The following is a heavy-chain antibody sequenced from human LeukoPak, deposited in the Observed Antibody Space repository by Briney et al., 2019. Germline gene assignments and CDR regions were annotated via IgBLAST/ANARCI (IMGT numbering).Heavy chain of an antibody. CDR2: ITCCRPDI. CDR1: GFNSNTYT. J-gene: IGHJ4*02. CDR3: ARDREDYGDFGY. Sequence: PGGSLRLSCAASGFNSNTYTMSWVRQAPGKGLEWVSSITCCRPDITYGDSVTGRFTISRDNAKNSLYLQMNSLRAEDTAVYYCARDREDYGDFGYWGQGTLVTVSS. D-gene: IGHD4-17*01. V-gene: IGHV3-21*01.